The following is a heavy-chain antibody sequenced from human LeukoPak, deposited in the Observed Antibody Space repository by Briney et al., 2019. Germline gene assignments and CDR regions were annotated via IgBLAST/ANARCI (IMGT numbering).Heavy chain of an antibody. D-gene: IGHD2-15*01. J-gene: IGHJ4*02. Sequence: ASVKVSCKASGYTFTGYYMHWVRQAPGQGLEWMGWINPNSGGTNYAQKFQGRVTMTRDTSISTAYMELSRLRSDDTAVYYCARDRAVPGTYCSGGSCYPEAFDYWGQGTLVTVSS. V-gene: IGHV1-2*02. CDR3: ARDRAVPGTYCSGGSCYPEAFDY. CDR2: INPNSGGT. CDR1: GYTFTGYY.